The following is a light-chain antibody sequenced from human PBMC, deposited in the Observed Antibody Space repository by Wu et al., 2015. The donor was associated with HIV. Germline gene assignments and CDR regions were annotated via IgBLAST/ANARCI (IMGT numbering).Light chain of an antibody. CDR1: QSVSSN. CDR2: GAS. V-gene: IGKV3-15*01. Sequence: EIVMTQSPATLSVSPGERATLSCRASQSVSSNLAWYQQKPGQAPRLLIYGASTRATGIPARFSGSGSGTEFTLTISRLEPEDFAVYYCQQYGSSPTFGQGTKGGNQT. J-gene: IGKJ1*01. CDR3: QQYGSSPT.